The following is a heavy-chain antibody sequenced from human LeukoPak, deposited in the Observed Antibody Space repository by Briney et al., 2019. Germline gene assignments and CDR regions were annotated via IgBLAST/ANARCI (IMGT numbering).Heavy chain of an antibody. CDR3: AKDTRYYDSSGYYRLDY. D-gene: IGHD3-22*01. J-gene: IGHJ4*02. CDR2: LSGSGSTT. CDR1: GFIFSSYA. Sequence: PGGSLRLSCAASGFIFSSYAMSWVRQAPGRGLEWVSSLSGSGSTTYYADSVKGRFTISRDSSKNTLYLQMNSLRAEDTAVYYCAKDTRYYDSSGYYRLDYWGQGTPVTVSS. V-gene: IGHV3-23*01.